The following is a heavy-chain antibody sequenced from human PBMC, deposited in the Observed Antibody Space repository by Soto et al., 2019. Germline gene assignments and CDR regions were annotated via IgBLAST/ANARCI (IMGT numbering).Heavy chain of an antibody. J-gene: IGHJ4*02. D-gene: IGHD3-16*01. Sequence: GASVKVSCKASGGTFSSYTISWVRQAPGQGLEWTGWIIPIHGIANYAQKLQGRVTITADTSTSTAYMELRSLRSDDTAVYYCARDWFGVDYWGQGTLVTVSS. CDR2: IIPIHGIA. V-gene: IGHV1-69*10. CDR3: ARDWFGVDY. CDR1: GGTFSSYT.